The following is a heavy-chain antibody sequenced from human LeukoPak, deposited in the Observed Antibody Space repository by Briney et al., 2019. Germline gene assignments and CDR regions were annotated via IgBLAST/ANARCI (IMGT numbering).Heavy chain of an antibody. CDR1: GYTFTSYA. D-gene: IGHD2-8*01. Sequence: ASVKVSCKASGYTFTSYAMHWVRQAPGQRLEWMGWINAGNGNTKYSQEFQGRVTITRDTSASTAYMELSSLRSEDMAVYYCARDEGYYCTNGVCYGLQFDYWGQGTLVTVSS. J-gene: IGHJ4*02. CDR2: INAGNGNT. CDR3: ARDEGYYCTNGVCYGLQFDY. V-gene: IGHV1-3*03.